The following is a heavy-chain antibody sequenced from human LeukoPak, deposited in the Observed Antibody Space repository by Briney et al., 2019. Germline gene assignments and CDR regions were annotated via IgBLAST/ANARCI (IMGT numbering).Heavy chain of an antibody. V-gene: IGHV4-39*07. D-gene: IGHD3-10*01. Sequence: PSETLSLTCTVSGGSISSSSYYWGWIRQPPGKGLEWIGSIYYSGSTYYNPSLKSRVTISVDTSKNQFSLKLSSVTAADTAVYYCARDSLLYYGSGRGWFDPWGQGTLVTVSS. J-gene: IGHJ5*02. CDR2: IYYSGST. CDR1: GGSISSSSYY. CDR3: ARDSLLYYGSGRGWFDP.